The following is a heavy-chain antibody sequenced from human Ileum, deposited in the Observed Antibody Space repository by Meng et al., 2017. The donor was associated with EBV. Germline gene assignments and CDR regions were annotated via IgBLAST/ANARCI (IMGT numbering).Heavy chain of an antibody. CDR3: VRATTITRGHWFDP. J-gene: IGHJ5*02. Sequence: QVPLQASGPGLVKPSETRSLTCIVSGGSVSSATYYWNWIRQPPGKGLEWIGYIYYNGNTDYNPSLESRVTISLDMSKNQFSLNLSSVTPADTAMYYCVRATTITRGHWFDPWGQGTLVTVSS. CDR1: GGSVSSATYY. CDR2: IYYNGNT. D-gene: IGHD4-11*01. V-gene: IGHV4-61*01.